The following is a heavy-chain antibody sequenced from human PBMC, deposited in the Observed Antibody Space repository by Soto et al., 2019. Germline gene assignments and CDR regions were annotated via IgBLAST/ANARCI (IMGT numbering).Heavy chain of an antibody. J-gene: IGHJ4*02. V-gene: IGHV4-31*03. Sequence: SETLSLTCTVSGGSISSGGYYWSWIRQHPGKGLEWIGYIYYSGSTYYNPSLKSRVTISVDTSKNQFSLYLQMNSLRDEDTAVYYCAKEHSSSWYSFDYWGQGTLVTV. CDR3: AKEHSSSWYSFDY. CDR1: GGSISSGGYY. CDR2: IYYSGST. D-gene: IGHD6-13*01.